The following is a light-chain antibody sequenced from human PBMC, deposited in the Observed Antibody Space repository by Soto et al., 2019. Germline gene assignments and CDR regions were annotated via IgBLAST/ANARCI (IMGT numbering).Light chain of an antibody. CDR1: SAHSGYA. J-gene: IGLJ3*02. Sequence: QSVLTQSPSASASLGASVTLTCTLSSAHSGYAITWHQQQPEKGPRYLMKLNSDGSHDKGDGIPDRFSGSSSGAERYLTISSLQSEDEANYYCQTWDTGIYWVFGGGTKLTVL. CDR3: QTWDTGIYWV. CDR2: LNSDGSH. V-gene: IGLV4-69*01.